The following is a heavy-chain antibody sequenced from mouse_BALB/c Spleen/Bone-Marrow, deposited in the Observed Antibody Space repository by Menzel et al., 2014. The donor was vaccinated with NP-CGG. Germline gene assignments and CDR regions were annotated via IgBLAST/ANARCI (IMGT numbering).Heavy chain of an antibody. CDR2: INPSNGGT. V-gene: IGHV1S136*01. D-gene: IGHD2-12*01. CDR3: TRSRRAMDH. CDR1: GYTFTDYV. Sequence: VQLQQSGPELVKPGASVKMSCKASGYTFTDYVISWVKQRTVQGLEWIGEINPSNGGTNFNEKFKSKATLTVDKSSSTAYMSLSSLTSEDSAVYYCTRSRRAMDHWGQGTSVTVSS. J-gene: IGHJ4*01.